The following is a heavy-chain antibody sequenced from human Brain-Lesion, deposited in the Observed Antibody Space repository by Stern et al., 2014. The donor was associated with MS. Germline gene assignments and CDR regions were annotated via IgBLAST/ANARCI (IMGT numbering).Heavy chain of an antibody. D-gene: IGHD3-3*01. J-gene: IGHJ6*02. CDR2: INPNTGGT. V-gene: IGHV1-2*02. CDR3: ARDQRGITIFGVVTDYYYLGMDV. Sequence: VQLEESGAEVKKPGALVKVSCKTSGYIFTGYYIHWVRQAPGQGLEWMAWINPNTGGTKYAQKFQGRVTMSRDTSISTAYVELSSLTSDDTAVYYCARDQRGITIFGVVTDYYYLGMDVWGQGTTVTVSS. CDR1: GYIFTGYY.